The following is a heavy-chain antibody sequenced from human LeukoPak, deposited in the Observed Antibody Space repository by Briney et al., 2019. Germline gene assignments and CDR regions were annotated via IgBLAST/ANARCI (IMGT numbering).Heavy chain of an antibody. CDR3: ASHYGSGFDY. J-gene: IGHJ4*02. D-gene: IGHD3-10*01. CDR2: IYYSGST. V-gene: IGHV4-59*01. Sequence: SVTLSLTCTVSVGSISSYYWSWIRQPPGKGLEWIGYIYYSGSTNYNPSLKSRVTISIDTSKNQFSLKLSSVTAADTAMYYCASHYGSGFDYWGQGTLVTVSS. CDR1: VGSISSYY.